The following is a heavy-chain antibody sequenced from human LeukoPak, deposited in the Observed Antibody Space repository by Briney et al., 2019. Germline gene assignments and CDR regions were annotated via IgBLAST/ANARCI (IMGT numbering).Heavy chain of an antibody. CDR1: GFTFDDYA. D-gene: IGHD3-22*01. CDR3: AKDIAVSSGYTNYYYYYMDV. Sequence: PGGSLRLSCAASGFTFDDYAMHWVRQAPGKGLEWVSLISGDGGSTYYADSVKGRFTISRDNSKNSLYLQMNSLRTEDTALYYCAKDIAVSSGYTNYYYYYMDVWGKGTTVTVSS. V-gene: IGHV3-43*02. J-gene: IGHJ6*03. CDR2: ISGDGGST.